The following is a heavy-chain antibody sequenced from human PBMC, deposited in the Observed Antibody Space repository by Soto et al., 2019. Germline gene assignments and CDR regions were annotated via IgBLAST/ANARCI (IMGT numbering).Heavy chain of an antibody. CDR2: IIPIFGTA. V-gene: IGHV1-69*13. J-gene: IGHJ4*02. CDR3: AQVAARRARH. CDR1: GGTFSSYA. Sequence: ASVKVSCKASGGTFSSYAISWVRQAPGQGLEWMGGIIPIFGTANYAQKFQGRVTITADESTSTAYMELSSLRSEDTAVYYCAQVAARRARHWGQGTLVTVSS. D-gene: IGHD6-6*01.